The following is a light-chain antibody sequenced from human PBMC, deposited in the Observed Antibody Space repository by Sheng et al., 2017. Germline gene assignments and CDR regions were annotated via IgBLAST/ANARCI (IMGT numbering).Light chain of an antibody. CDR3: QGWDSSGVHPFV. CDR2: DAT. V-gene: IGLV3-21*02. CDR1: NVAINS. J-gene: IGLJ1*01. Sequence: SYALTQPPLVSVAPGQTAKITCRGDNVAINSVSWYQQKPGQAPVLVVYDATDRPSGIPERFSGSASSYDNTATLTISRVEAADEADYFCQGWDSSGVHPFVFGSGTKVTVL.